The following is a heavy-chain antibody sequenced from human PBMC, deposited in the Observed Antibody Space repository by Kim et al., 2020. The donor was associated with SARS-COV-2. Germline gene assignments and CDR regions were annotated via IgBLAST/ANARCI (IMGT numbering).Heavy chain of an antibody. J-gene: IGHJ3*02. D-gene: IGHD3-10*01. V-gene: IGHV5-51*01. CDR2: IYPGDSDT. Sequence: GESLKISCKGSGYSFTSYWIGWVRQMPGKGLEWMGIIYPGDSDTRYSPSFQGQVTISADKSISTAYLQWSSLKASDTAMYYCARPRDMVRGVNEFDAFDIWGQGTMVTVSS. CDR3: ARPRDMVRGVNEFDAFDI. CDR1: GYSFTSYW.